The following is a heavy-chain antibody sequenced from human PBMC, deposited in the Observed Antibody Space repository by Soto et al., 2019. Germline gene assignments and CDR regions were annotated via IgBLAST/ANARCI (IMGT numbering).Heavy chain of an antibody. J-gene: IGHJ5*02. Sequence: GGSLRLSCAASGFAFDDYVMHWVRQPPGRGLEWVSGITWNGGTIRYVDSVKGRFTISRDNAENSLYLQMNSLRPEDTAVYYCAKGGSAALIAPSGRDNWFDPWGQGAQVTVSS. CDR2: ITWNGGTI. D-gene: IGHD6-13*01. CDR1: GFAFDDYV. CDR3: AKGGSAALIAPSGRDNWFDP. V-gene: IGHV3-9*01.